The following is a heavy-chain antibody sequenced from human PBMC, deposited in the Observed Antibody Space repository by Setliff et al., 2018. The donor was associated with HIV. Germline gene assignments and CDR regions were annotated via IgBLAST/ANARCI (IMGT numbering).Heavy chain of an antibody. CDR1: GYSISSNDW. D-gene: IGHD2-21*02. CDR2: IYYSGSI. CDR3: SRSGIGYGGDSNTFDI. J-gene: IGHJ3*02. V-gene: IGHV4-28*05. Sequence: SETLSLTCVVSGYSISSNDWWGWIRQSPGKGLEWIGYIYYSGSIYDSPSVRSRVAIFVDTSKNQFSLRLNSVTATDAAMYYCSRSGIGYGGDSNTFDIWGQGTLVTVSS.